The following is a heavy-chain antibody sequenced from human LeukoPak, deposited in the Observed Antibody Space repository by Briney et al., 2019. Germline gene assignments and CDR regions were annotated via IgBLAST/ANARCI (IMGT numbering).Heavy chain of an antibody. CDR1: GDSVSSNSAA. D-gene: IGHD5-18*01. J-gene: IGHJ5*02. V-gene: IGHV6-1*01. Sequence: SQTLSLTCAISGDSVSSNSAAWNWIRQSPSRGLEWLGRTYYRSKWYNDYAASVKSRITINPDTSKNQFSLQLNSVTPEDTAVYYCAGEEEDGYLPHYTFDPWGQGTLVTVSS. CDR3: AGEEEDGYLPHYTFDP. CDR2: TYYRSKWYN.